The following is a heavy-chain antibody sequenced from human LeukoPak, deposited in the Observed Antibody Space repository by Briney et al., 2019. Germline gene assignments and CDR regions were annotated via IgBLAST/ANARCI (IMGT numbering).Heavy chain of an antibody. J-gene: IGHJ4*02. V-gene: IGHV1-18*01. CDR2: ISAYNGNT. Sequence: ASVKVSCKASGYTFTSYGISWVRQAPGQGLEWMGWISAYNGNTNYAQKLQGRVTMTTDTSTSTAYMELRSLRSDDTAVYYCARSYYDSSGYLLGYFDYWGQGTLVTVSS. CDR3: ARSYYDSSGYLLGYFDY. D-gene: IGHD3-22*01. CDR1: GYTFTSYG.